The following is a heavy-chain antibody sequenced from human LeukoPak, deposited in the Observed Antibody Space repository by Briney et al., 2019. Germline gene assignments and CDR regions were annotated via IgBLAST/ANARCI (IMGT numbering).Heavy chain of an antibody. CDR1: GFTFSSDV. Sequence: GGSLRLSCAASGFTFSSDVMHWVRQAPGKGLEWVAFIRYDGTNKYYADSVKGRFTISRDNSKNTLYLQMNSLRAEDTAVYYCAKATGYLLWGQGTLVIVSS. D-gene: IGHD1-14*01. CDR2: IRYDGTNK. CDR3: AKATGYLL. V-gene: IGHV3-30*02. J-gene: IGHJ4*02.